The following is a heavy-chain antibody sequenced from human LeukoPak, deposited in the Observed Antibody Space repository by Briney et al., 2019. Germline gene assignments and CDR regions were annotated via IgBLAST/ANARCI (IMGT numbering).Heavy chain of an antibody. J-gene: IGHJ4*02. D-gene: IGHD6-13*01. Sequence: SETLSLTCAASGGSISSSSYYWGWIRQPPGKGLEWIGSIYYSGSTYYNPPLKSRVTISVDTSKNQFSLKLSSVTAADTAVYYCASFRSHSWYFDDYWGQGTLVTVSS. CDR1: GGSISSSSYY. V-gene: IGHV4-39*01. CDR2: IYYSGST. CDR3: ASFRSHSWYFDDY.